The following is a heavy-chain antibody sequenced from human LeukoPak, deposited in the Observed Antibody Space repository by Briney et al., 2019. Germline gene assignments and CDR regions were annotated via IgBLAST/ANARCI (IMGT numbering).Heavy chain of an antibody. V-gene: IGHV3-23*01. Sequence: PGGSLRLSCAASGFTFSNYAMSWVRQAPGKGLEWVSAISGSGGSTYNADSVKGRFTISRDNSKNTLFLQMSSLRAEDTAVYYCASDSSGYYGVFDFWGQGTLVTDSS. D-gene: IGHD3-22*01. CDR2: ISGSGGST. CDR1: GFTFSNYA. CDR3: ASDSSGYYGVFDF. J-gene: IGHJ4*02.